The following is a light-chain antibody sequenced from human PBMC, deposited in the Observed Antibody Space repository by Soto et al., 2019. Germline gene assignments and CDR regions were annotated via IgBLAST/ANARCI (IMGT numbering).Light chain of an antibody. J-gene: IGLJ2*01. Sequence: SYVLTQPPSVSVALGQTATITCEGTNIGRKSVHWYQQQPGQAPVLVVYDDRDRPSGIPERFAGSNSGNTATLTISRVEVEDEADYYCQVWDAGEYSVVFGGGTKLTVL. V-gene: IGLV3-21*02. CDR1: NIGRKS. CDR3: QVWDAGEYSVV. CDR2: DDR.